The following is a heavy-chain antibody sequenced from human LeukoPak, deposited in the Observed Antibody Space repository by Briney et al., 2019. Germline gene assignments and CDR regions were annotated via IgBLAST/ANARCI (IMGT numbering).Heavy chain of an antibody. CDR3: AKDALRQLLYFDY. CDR1: GFTFSSYG. V-gene: IGHV3-30*02. CDR2: IRYDGSNK. Sequence: GGSLRLSXAASGFTFSSYGMHWVRQAPGKGLEWVAFIRYDGSNKYYADSVKGRFTISRDNSKNTLYLQMNSLRAEDTAVYYCAKDALRQLLYFDYWGQGTLVTVSS. D-gene: IGHD2-2*01. J-gene: IGHJ4*02.